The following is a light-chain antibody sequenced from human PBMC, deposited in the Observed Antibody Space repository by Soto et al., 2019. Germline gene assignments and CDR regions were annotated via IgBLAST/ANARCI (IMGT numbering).Light chain of an antibody. J-gene: IGKJ1*01. CDR2: GAS. Sequence: ETVLTQSPGTLSLSPAERATLFCRANHSVSSSYLAWYQQKPGQAPRLLIYGASSRATDIPDRFSGSGSGTDFTLTISRLEPEDFAVYYCQQHGSSPPSWTFGQGTKVEIK. CDR3: QQHGSSPPSWT. V-gene: IGKV3-20*01. CDR1: HSVSSSY.